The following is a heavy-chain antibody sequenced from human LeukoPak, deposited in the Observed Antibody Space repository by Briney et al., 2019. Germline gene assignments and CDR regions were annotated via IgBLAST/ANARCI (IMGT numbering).Heavy chain of an antibody. V-gene: IGHV3-53*01. D-gene: IGHD6-13*01. J-gene: IGHJ4*02. CDR2: IYSGGST. Sequence: GGSLRLSCAASGFTVSSNYMSWVRQAPGKGLEWVSVIYSGGSTYYADSVKGRFTISRDISKNTLYLQMNSRRAEDTAVYYCARESAAAGTDYWGQGTLVTVSS. CDR3: ARESAAAGTDY. CDR1: GFTVSSNY.